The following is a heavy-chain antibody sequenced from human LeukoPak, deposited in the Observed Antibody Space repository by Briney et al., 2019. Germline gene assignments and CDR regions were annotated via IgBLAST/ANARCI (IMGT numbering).Heavy chain of an antibody. CDR1: GFTFTNYW. Sequence: PGGSLRLSCVASGFTFTNYWMTWVRQAPGKGLQWVANIRQDGNERYFVDSVKGRFTISRDNAKNSLYLQMNSLRAEDTAVYYCARLVAGAGITYWGQGILVTVSS. D-gene: IGHD6-19*01. V-gene: IGHV3-7*05. CDR3: ARLVAGAGITY. J-gene: IGHJ4*02. CDR2: IRQDGNER.